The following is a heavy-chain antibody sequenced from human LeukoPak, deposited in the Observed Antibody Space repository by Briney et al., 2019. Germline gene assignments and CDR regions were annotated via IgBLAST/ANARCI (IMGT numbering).Heavy chain of an antibody. J-gene: IGHJ5*02. D-gene: IGHD6-19*01. CDR1: GYTFTTYD. Sequence: APVKVSCKASGYTFTTYDINWVRQATGQGLEWMGWMNPNSGNTGYAQKFQGRVTMTRNTSISTAYMEVSSLRSEDTAVYYCARGRGSGHKENWFDPWGQGTLVTVSS. CDR2: MNPNSGNT. V-gene: IGHV1-8*01. CDR3: ARGRGSGHKENWFDP.